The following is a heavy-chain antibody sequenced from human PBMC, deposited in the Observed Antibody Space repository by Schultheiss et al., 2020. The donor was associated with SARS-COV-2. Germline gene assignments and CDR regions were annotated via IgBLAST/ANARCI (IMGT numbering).Heavy chain of an antibody. V-gene: IGHV1-58*01. J-gene: IGHJ5*02. Sequence: SVKVSCKASGFTFTRAEGQWVRQARGQRLEWIGWIVVGSGNTNYAQKFQERVTITRDMSTSTAYMELSSLRSEDTAVYYCAADSGIYCSGGSCYSYDNWFDPWGQGTLVTVSS. CDR3: AADSGIYCSGGSCYSYDNWFDP. CDR1: GFTFTRAE. D-gene: IGHD2-15*01. CDR2: IVVGSGNT.